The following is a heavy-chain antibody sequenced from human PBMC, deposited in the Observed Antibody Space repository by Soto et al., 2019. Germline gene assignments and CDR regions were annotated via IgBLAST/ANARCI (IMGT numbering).Heavy chain of an antibody. CDR1: GFTFRNYD. V-gene: IGHV3-13*05. Sequence: EVQLVESGGGLVQPGGSLRLSCEASGFTFRNYDMHWVRQGTGKGLEWVSGISAAGDPDYADSVEGRFTMSRENAQNTFLLQMISLRVGDTAVYYCARTDRDFYGLDVWGQGTTVIVSS. CDR2: ISAAGDP. CDR3: ARTDRDFYGLDV. J-gene: IGHJ6*02.